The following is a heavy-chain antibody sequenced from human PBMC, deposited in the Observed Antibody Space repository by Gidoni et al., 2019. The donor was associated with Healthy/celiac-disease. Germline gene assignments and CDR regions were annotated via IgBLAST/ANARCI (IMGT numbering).Heavy chain of an antibody. CDR3: AKDPSYDIVTGYYNKADYYFDY. CDR2: IRGSGGST. J-gene: IGHJ4*02. CDR1: GFTFSSYD. Sequence: EVQLLESGGGLVQPGGSLRLSCSASGFTFSSYDMSWVRHAPGKGLEWVSAIRGSGGSTYYADAGKGRFTISRDNSKNTLYLQMTSLRAEDTAVYYCAKDPSYDIVTGYYNKADYYFDYWGQGTLVTVSS. V-gene: IGHV3-23*01. D-gene: IGHD3-9*01.